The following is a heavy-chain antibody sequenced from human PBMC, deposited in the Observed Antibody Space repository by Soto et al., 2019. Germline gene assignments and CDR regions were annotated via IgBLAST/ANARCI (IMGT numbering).Heavy chain of an antibody. J-gene: IGHJ4*02. CDR3: AHAYGGRSLY. D-gene: IGHD1-26*01. Sequence: QITLKESGPTLVKPTQTLTLTCTFSGFSLTTDRVGVGWIRQPPGAALEWLAVIYWDDSKTYRPSLESRLTITKDTSKNQVALTMIKMDSLDTATYYCAHAYGGRSLYWGQGTRVTVSS. CDR1: GFSLTTDRVG. CDR2: IYWDDSK. V-gene: IGHV2-5*02.